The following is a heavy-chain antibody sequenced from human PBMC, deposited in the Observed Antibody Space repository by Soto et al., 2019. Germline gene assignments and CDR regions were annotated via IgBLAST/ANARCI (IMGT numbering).Heavy chain of an antibody. V-gene: IGHV3-30*18. D-gene: IGHD6-19*01. CDR2: ISYDGSNK. Sequence: QVQLVESGGGVVQPGRSLRLSCAASGFTFSSYGMHWVRQAPGKGLEWVAVISYDGSNKYYADSVKGRFTISRDNSKNKLYLQMNSLRAEDTAVYYCAKDPDRGSSGFFDYWGQGTLVTVSS. CDR1: GFTFSSYG. CDR3: AKDPDRGSSGFFDY. J-gene: IGHJ4*02.